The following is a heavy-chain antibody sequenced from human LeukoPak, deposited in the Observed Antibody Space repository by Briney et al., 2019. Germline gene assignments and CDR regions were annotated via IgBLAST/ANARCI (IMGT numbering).Heavy chain of an antibody. J-gene: IGHJ6*02. V-gene: IGHV4-30-4*01. Sequence: SQTLSLTCTVSGGSISSGDYYWSWIRQPPGKGLEWIGEINHSGSTNYNPSLKSRVTISVDTSKNQFSLKLSSVTAADTAVYYCARLSPLQQSPSYYYGMDVWGQGTTVTVSS. CDR3: ARLSPLQQSPSYYYGMDV. CDR2: INHSGST. CDR1: GGSISSGDYY. D-gene: IGHD4-11*01.